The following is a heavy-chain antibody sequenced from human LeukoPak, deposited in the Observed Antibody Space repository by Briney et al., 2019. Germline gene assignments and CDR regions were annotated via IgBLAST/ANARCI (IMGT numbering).Heavy chain of an antibody. V-gene: IGHV3-21*01. D-gene: IGHD6-19*01. CDR2: ISSSSSYI. Sequence: GGSLRLSCVASGFTLSSFGMNWVRQAPGEGLEWVSFISSSSSYIYYADSVKGRFTISRDNAKNSLYLQMNSLRAEETAVYYCARVPYSSGWFLGYYYYYYMDVWGKGTTVTISS. CDR1: GFTLSSFG. J-gene: IGHJ6*03. CDR3: ARVPYSSGWFLGYYYYYYMDV.